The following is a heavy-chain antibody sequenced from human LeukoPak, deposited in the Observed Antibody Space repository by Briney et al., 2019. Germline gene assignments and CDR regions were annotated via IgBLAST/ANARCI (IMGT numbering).Heavy chain of an antibody. CDR2: MNPNSGNT. J-gene: IGHJ6*02. CDR1: GYTFTSYD. D-gene: IGHD3-22*01. CDR3: AREGVTMIVVDYGMDV. Sequence: RASVKVSCKASGYTFTSYDINWVRQATGQGLEWMGWMNPNSGNTGYAQKFQGRVTMTRNTSISTAYMELSSLRSEDTAVYYCAREGVTMIVVDYGMDVWGQGTTVTVSS. V-gene: IGHV1-8*01.